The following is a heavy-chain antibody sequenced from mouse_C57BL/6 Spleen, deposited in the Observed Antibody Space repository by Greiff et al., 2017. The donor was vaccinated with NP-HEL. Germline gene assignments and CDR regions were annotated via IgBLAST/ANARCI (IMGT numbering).Heavy chain of an antibody. V-gene: IGHV1-19*01. D-gene: IGHD2-4*01. CDR3: ARGGLRGDWFAY. CDR1: GYTFTDYY. CDR2: INPYNGGT. J-gene: IGHJ3*01. Sequence: EVQLQQSGPVLVKPGASVKMSCKASGYTFTDYYMNWVKQSHGKSLEWIGVINPYNGGTSYNQKFKGKATLTVDKSSSTAYMELNSLTSEDSAVYYCARGGLRGDWFAYWGQGTLVTVSA.